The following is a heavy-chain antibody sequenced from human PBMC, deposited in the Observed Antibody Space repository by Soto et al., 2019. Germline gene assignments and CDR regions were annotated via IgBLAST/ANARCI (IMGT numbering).Heavy chain of an antibody. CDR3: ARDCAGYSSGWYQRGGFDY. Sequence: PSETLSLTCTVSGASMSSGGYYWTWIRQSPGKGLEWIGYIYYSGSTYYNPSLESRVAISLDTSRSQFSLTLHSVTAADTAIYYCARDCAGYSSGWYQRGGFDYWGQGTLVTVSS. J-gene: IGHJ4*02. D-gene: IGHD6-19*01. CDR2: IYYSGST. V-gene: IGHV4-31*03. CDR1: GASMSSGGYY.